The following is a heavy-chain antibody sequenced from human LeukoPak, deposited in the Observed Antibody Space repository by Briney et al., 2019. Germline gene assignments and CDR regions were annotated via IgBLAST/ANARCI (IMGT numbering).Heavy chain of an antibody. CDR3: ARDGDRAADPKGGTNNWFDP. V-gene: IGHV4-39*07. CDR2: IYYSRST. D-gene: IGHD6-13*01. CDR1: GGSISSSSYS. Sequence: PSETLSLTWTVSGGSISSSSYSWGWIRQPPGKGLEWIGSIYYSRSTYYNPSLKSRVTISVDTSKNQFSLKLSSVTAADTAVYYCARDGDRAADPKGGTNNWFDPWGQGTLVTVSS. J-gene: IGHJ5*02.